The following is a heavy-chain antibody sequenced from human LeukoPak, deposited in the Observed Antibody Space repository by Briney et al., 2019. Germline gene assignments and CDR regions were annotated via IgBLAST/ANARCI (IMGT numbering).Heavy chain of an antibody. D-gene: IGHD6-19*01. CDR3: AREGLAVAGTGKWFDP. J-gene: IGHJ5*02. CDR1: GYTFTSYD. V-gene: IGHV1-8*03. Sequence: ASVKVSCKASGYTFTSYDINWVRQATGQGLEWMGWMNPNSGNTGYAQKFQGRVTITRNTSISTAYMELSRLRSDDTAVYYCAREGLAVAGTGKWFDPWGQGTLVTVSS. CDR2: MNPNSGNT.